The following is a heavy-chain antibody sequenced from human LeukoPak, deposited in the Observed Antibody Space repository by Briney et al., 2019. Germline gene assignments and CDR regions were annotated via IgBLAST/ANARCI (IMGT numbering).Heavy chain of an antibody. CDR2: INSDGSSI. V-gene: IGHV3-74*01. CDR1: GFTFSSYW. CDR3: VRDLSGIAAL. J-gene: IGHJ4*02. D-gene: IGHD6-13*01. Sequence: GGSLRLSCAASGFTFSSYWMNWVRQAPGKGLVWVSRINSDGSSISNADSVKGRLTISRDNAKNTLHLQMDSLRAEDTAVYYCVRDLSGIAALWGQGTLVTVSS.